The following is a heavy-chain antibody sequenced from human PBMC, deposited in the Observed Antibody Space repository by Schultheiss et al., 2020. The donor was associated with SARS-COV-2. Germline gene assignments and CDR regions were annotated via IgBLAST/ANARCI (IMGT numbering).Heavy chain of an antibody. CDR2: IYYSGST. CDR3: ARRRDSSGWYLRGGGYMDV. V-gene: IGHV4-59*08. CDR1: GGSISSYY. Sequence: SQTLSLTCTVSGGSISSYYWGWIRQPPGKGLEWIGSIYYSGSTYYNPSLKSRVTISVDTSKNQFSLKLSSVTAADTAVYYCARRRDSSGWYLRGGGYMDVWGKGTTVTVSS. J-gene: IGHJ6*03. D-gene: IGHD6-19*01.